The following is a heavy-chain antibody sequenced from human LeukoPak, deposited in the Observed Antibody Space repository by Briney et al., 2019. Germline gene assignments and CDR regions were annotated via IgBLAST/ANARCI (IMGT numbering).Heavy chain of an antibody. V-gene: IGHV3-30*04. D-gene: IGHD3-10*02. Sequence: GKSLRLSCAASGFTFRAYVMYWVRQAPGKGLEWVAAISNDGSIKHNADSVKGRFTISRDNSKNTLFLQMNSLRTEDTAVYFCARDVPFDCWGQGTLVTVSS. CDR1: GFTFRAYV. CDR2: ISNDGSIK. CDR3: ARDVPFDC. J-gene: IGHJ4*02.